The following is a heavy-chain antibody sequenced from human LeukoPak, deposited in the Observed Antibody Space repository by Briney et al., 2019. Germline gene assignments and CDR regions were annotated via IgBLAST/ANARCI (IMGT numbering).Heavy chain of an antibody. V-gene: IGHV3-23*01. CDR3: AKDRTDEYYYDSSGYEY. J-gene: IGHJ4*02. D-gene: IGHD3-22*01. Sequence: GGSRRLAWAAPGFTFSSYAMSWVRQAPGKGRGWVSAIISSGGSTYYADAVKGRFTISRDNSKNTLYLQMNSLRAEDTAVYYCAKDRTDEYYYDSSGYEYWGQGTLVTVSS. CDR2: IISSGGST. CDR1: GFTFSSYA.